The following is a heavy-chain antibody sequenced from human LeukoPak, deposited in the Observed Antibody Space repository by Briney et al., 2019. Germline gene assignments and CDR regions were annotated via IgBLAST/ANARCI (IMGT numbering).Heavy chain of an antibody. CDR1: GGSISSYY. CDR2: IYYSGST. V-gene: IGHV4-59*08. Sequence: SETLSLTCTVAGGSISSYYWSWIRQPPGKGLEWIGYIYYSGSTNYNPSLKSRVTISLDTSKNQFSLKLSSVTAAGAAVYYCARLPSVGAHYFDYWGQGTLVTVSS. D-gene: IGHD1-26*01. J-gene: IGHJ4*02. CDR3: ARLPSVGAHYFDY.